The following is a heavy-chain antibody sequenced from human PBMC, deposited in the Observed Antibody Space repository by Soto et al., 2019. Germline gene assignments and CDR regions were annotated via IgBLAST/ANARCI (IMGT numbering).Heavy chain of an antibody. V-gene: IGHV3-43D*04. J-gene: IGHJ4*02. CDR1: GFNFDDYA. CDR2: ISWDGGRT. Sequence: GGSLGTSFSAPGFNFDDYAKHLVRQAPGEGLEWVSLISWDGGRTYYADSVRGRFIVSRDSSKNSLYLQMSSLRVEDTALYYCAKDVCSGSTTSCYTRLDFWGQGALVTVSS. D-gene: IGHD2-2*02. CDR3: AKDVCSGSTTSCYTRLDF.